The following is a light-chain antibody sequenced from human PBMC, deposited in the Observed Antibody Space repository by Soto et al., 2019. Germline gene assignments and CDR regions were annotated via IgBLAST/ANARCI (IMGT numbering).Light chain of an antibody. V-gene: IGKV1-5*03. CDR1: QSISSY. Sequence: DIQMTQSPSTLSASVGDRVTITCRASQSISSYLAWYQQRPGKAPKLLIYKASSLDSGVPSRFSGSGSGTEFTLTITSLQPDDFANYYCQQYNTYSTFGQGTKVELK. CDR2: KAS. CDR3: QQYNTYST. J-gene: IGKJ1*01.